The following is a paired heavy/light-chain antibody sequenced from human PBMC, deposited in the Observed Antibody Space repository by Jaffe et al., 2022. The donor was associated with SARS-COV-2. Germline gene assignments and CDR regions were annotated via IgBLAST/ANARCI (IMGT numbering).Heavy chain of an antibody. Sequence: QVQLVESGGGLVNPGGSLRLSCVASGLTFSDYYMSWIRQTPRKGLEWVSYIDPSGRPIYYADSVKGRFTISRDNAKNSLYLQMNSLGAEDTALYYCARGHHGLEFWGQGTTVSVSS. J-gene: IGHJ6*02. CDR2: IDPSGRPI. CDR3: ARGHHGLEF. V-gene: IGHV3-11*01. CDR1: GLTFSDYY.
Light chain of an antibody. V-gene: IGKV3-20*01. CDR3: QQYSSSSSRT. J-gene: IGKJ1*01. Sequence: EIVLTQSPGTLSLSPGERATLSCRASQSVSNSFLAWYQQKPGQAPRLLIYHASNRVVGIPDRFSGSGSETDFTLTISRLEPEDFAVYYCQQYSSSSSRTFGQGTKVEFK. CDR1: QSVSNSF. CDR2: HAS.